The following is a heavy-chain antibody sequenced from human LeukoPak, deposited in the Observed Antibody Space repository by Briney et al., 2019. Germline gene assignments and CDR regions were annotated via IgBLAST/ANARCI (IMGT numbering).Heavy chain of an antibody. J-gene: IGHJ3*02. CDR2: IDYTGNS. D-gene: IGHD5-18*01. Sequence: PSETLSLTCAVYGESFVGYFWSWIRQPPGKGLEWIGEIDYTGNSNYNPSLKSRMTMSVDTSKNQLSLKLSSVTAADTAVFYCARVRGYSYGSDAFDIWGQGTVVTVSS. V-gene: IGHV4-34*10. CDR3: ARVRGYSYGSDAFDI. CDR1: GESFVGYF.